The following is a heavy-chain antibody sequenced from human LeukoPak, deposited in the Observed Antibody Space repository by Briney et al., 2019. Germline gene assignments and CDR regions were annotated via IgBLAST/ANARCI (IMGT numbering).Heavy chain of an antibody. D-gene: IGHD3-3*01. CDR2: ISGSGGST. CDR3: AKESRGDFWSGYPVADY. Sequence: GGSLRLSCAASGFTFSSYAMSWVRQAPGKGLEWVSAISGSGGSTYYADSVKGRFTISRDNSKNTLYLQMNSLRAEDTAVYYCAKESRGDFWSGYPVADYWGQGTLVAVSS. V-gene: IGHV3-23*01. CDR1: GFTFSSYA. J-gene: IGHJ4*02.